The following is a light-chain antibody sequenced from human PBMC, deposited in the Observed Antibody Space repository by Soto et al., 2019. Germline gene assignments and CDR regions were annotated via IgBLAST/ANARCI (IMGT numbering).Light chain of an antibody. CDR2: GAS. J-gene: IGKJ1*01. V-gene: IGKV3-15*01. CDR3: QQYNNWPWT. CDR1: QSVSSN. Sequence: EILMTQSPATLSVSPGERATLSCRPSQSVSSNLAWYQQKPAQAPRLLIYGASTRATGIPARFSGSGSGTEFTLTISSLQSEDFAVYYCQQYNNWPWTFGEGTKV.